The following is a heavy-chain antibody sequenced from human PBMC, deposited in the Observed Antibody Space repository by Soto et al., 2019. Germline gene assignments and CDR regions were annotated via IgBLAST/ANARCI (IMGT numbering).Heavy chain of an antibody. CDR2: TYYSGST. J-gene: IGHJ6*02. D-gene: IGHD2-2*01. Sequence: SETLSLTCAVCGGSISSYYWSWIRQPPGKGLEWIGYTYYSGSTNYNPSLKSRVTISVDTSKNQFSLKLSSVTAADTAVYYCARDRVVGDIVLVPAAMGPYYYYYYGMDVWGQGTTVTVSS. CDR3: ARDRVVGDIVLVPAAMGPYYYYYYGMDV. CDR1: GGSISSYY. V-gene: IGHV4-59*01.